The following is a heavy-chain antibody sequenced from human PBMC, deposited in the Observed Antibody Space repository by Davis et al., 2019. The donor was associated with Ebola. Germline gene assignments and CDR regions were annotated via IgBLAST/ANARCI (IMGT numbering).Heavy chain of an antibody. V-gene: IGHV1-69*04. Sequence: SVKVSCKASGGTFSSYAISWVRQAPGQGLEWMGRIIPILGIANYAQKFQGRVTITTDESTSTAYMELSSLRSEDTAVYYCASLGYCSGGSCYKNTFDIWGQGTMVTVSS. J-gene: IGHJ3*02. D-gene: IGHD2-15*01. CDR1: GGTFSSYA. CDR2: IIPILGIA. CDR3: ASLGYCSGGSCYKNTFDI.